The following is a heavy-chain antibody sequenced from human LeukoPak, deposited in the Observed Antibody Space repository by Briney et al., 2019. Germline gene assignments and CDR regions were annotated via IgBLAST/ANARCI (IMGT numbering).Heavy chain of an antibody. CDR2: ISNDGSNK. Sequence: GGSLRLSCTASGFTYSSYGMHWVRQTPGKGLEWVAVISNDGSNKYYADSVKGRFTISRDNSKNTLNLQMNSLRAEGTAVYYCAKKAYYGSGSFSLTHDAFDIWGQGTMVTVSS. D-gene: IGHD3-10*01. CDR1: GFTYSSYG. CDR3: AKKAYYGSGSFSLTHDAFDI. J-gene: IGHJ3*02. V-gene: IGHV3-30*18.